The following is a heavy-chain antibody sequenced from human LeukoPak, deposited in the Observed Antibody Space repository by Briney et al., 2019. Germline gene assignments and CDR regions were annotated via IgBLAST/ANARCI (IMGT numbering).Heavy chain of an antibody. CDR3: ARDLQYYYGSGSYWYFQH. CDR1: GYTFTSYG. V-gene: IGHV1-18*04. D-gene: IGHD3-10*01. Sequence: ASVKVSCKASGYTFTSYGFSWVRQAPGQGLEWMGWISAYNGNTNYAQKLQGRVTMTTDTSTSTAYMELRSLRSDDTAVYYCARDLQYYYGSGSYWYFQHWGQGTLVTVSS. J-gene: IGHJ1*01. CDR2: ISAYNGNT.